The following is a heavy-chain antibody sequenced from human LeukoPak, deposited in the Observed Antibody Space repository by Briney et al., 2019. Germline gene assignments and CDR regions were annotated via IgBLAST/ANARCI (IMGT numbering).Heavy chain of an antibody. D-gene: IGHD6-13*01. CDR2: IIPIFGTA. Sequence: GSSVKVSCKASGGTFSSYAISWVRQAPGQGLEWMGGIIPIFGTANYAQKFQGRVTITTDESTSTAYMELSSLRSEDTAVYYCARIQQPHYYFDYWGQGTLVTVSS. CDR3: ARIQQPHYYFDY. CDR1: GGTFSSYA. V-gene: IGHV1-69*05. J-gene: IGHJ4*02.